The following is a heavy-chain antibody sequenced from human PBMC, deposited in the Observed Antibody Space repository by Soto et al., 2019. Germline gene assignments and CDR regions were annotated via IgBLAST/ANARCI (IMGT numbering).Heavy chain of an antibody. CDR2: ISTYNGHT. D-gene: IGHD6-19*01. CDR3: ARDWGQQWLAYGLDV. Sequence: QVQLVQSGAEVKKLGASVKVSCKASGYTFTNFGISWVRQAPGQGLEWMGWISTYNGHTTSAQQLQGRLTMTTDTSTSTASMEPRSLRSDHAAVYFCARDWGQQWLAYGLDVWGQGTTVTVSS. V-gene: IGHV1-18*01. CDR1: GYTFTNFG. J-gene: IGHJ6*02.